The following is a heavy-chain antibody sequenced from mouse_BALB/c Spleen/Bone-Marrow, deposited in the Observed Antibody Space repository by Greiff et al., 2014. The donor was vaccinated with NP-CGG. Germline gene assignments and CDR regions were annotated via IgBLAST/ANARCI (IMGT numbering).Heavy chain of an antibody. D-gene: IGHD2-4*01. CDR2: INLSTGYT. Sequence: VQLVESGAELAKPGASVKMSCKASGYTFTNYWMHWVKQRPGQGLEWIGYINLSTGYTEYNQKFKDEATLTADRSSSTAYMQLSSLTSEDSAVYYCARDDYDDYWGQGTTLTVSS. V-gene: IGHV1-7*01. CDR1: GYTFTNYW. J-gene: IGHJ2*01. CDR3: ARDDYDDY.